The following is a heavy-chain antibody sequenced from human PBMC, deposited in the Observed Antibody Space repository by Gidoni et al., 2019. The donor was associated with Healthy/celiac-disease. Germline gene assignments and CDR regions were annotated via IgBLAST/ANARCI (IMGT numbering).Heavy chain of an antibody. CDR2: ISSSGGST. CDR1: GFTFSSYA. J-gene: IGHJ1*01. D-gene: IGHD6-6*01. Sequence: EVQLLESGGGLVQPGGSLRLSCAASGFTFSSYAMTWVRQAPGKGLEWVSGISSSGGSTYYADSVKGRFTISRDNSKNTLYLQMNSLRAEDTAVYYCAKDNKIITFFAAGRINEYSQHWGQGTLVTVSS. CDR3: AKDNKIITFFAAGRINEYSQH. V-gene: IGHV3-23*01.